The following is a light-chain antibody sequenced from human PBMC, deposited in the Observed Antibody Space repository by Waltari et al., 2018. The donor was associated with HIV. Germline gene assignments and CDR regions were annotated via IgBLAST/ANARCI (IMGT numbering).Light chain of an antibody. CDR1: SSNIGGYDY. CDR3: FSYAGSYKV. CDR2: DVF. V-gene: IGLV2-11*01. J-gene: IGLJ3*02. Sequence: QSALTQPRSVSGSPGQSVTIPCAGISSNIGGYDYVSWYRQYPGKIPKLMIYDVFKRPSGVPDRFSGSKSGNTASLTISGLQAEDEADYYCFSYAGSYKVFGGGTKLTVL.